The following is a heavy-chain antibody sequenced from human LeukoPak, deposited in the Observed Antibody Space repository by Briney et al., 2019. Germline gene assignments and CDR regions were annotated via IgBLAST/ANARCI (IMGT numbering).Heavy chain of an antibody. Sequence: GESLKISCQGSEDSFTNYWIGWVRHMPGKGLEWMGIIYPGDSDTRYNPSFQGQVTISADKSISTAYLQWSSLKASDTAMYYCARRRLRDYYFEYWGQGTLVTVSS. V-gene: IGHV5-51*01. J-gene: IGHJ4*02. D-gene: IGHD5-12*01. CDR1: EDSFTNYW. CDR2: IYPGDSDT. CDR3: ARRRLRDYYFEY.